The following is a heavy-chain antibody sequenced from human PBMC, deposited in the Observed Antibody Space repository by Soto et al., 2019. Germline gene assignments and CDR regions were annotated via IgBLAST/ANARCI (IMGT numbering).Heavy chain of an antibody. CDR3: ARDPIAAAGTLGGSYYYGMDV. CDR1: GGSISSSNW. J-gene: IGHJ6*02. CDR2: IYHSGST. V-gene: IGHV4-4*02. Sequence: KPSETLSLTCAVSGGSISSSNWWSWVRQPPGKGLEWIGEIYHSGSTNYNPSLKSRVTISVDKSKNQFSLKLSSVTAAATAVYYCARDPIAAAGTLGGSYYYGMDVWGQGTTLTVSS. D-gene: IGHD6-13*01.